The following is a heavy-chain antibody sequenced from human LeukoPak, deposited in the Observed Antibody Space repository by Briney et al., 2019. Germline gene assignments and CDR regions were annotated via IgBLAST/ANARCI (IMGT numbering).Heavy chain of an antibody. V-gene: IGHV5-51*01. CDR3: ARQSHPPQEDY. J-gene: IGHJ4*02. CDR1: GYSFTNYW. CDR2: IYPSDSDI. Sequence: GESLKISCKGSGYSFTNYWIGWVRQMPGKGLEWMGTIYPSDSDIRYSPSFQGQVTISADKSISTAYLQWSSLKASDTAMYYCARQSHPPQEDYWGQGTLVTVSS.